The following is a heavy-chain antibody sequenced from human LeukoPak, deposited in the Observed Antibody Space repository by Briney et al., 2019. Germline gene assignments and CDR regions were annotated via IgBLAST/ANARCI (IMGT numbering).Heavy chain of an antibody. Sequence: GGSLRVSCAASGFTFSSYEMNWVRQAPGKGLEWVSYISSSGSTIYYADSVKGRFTISRGNAKNSLYLQMNSLRAEDTAVYYCARKDGPVNIWGQGTVLTVSS. CDR1: GFTFSSYE. V-gene: IGHV3-48*03. J-gene: IGHJ3*02. D-gene: IGHD3-16*02. CDR3: ARKDGPVNI. CDR2: ISSSGSTI.